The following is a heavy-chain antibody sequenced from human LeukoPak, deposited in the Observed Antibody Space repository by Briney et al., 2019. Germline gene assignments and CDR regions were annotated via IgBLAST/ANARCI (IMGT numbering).Heavy chain of an antibody. D-gene: IGHD2-21*01. J-gene: IGHJ6*03. CDR3: ATGFFVPPPQGYYYMDV. V-gene: IGHV1-24*01. CDR1: GYTLTELS. Sequence: GASVKVSYKVSGYTLTELSMHWVRQAPGKGLEWMGGFDPEDGETIYAQKFQGRVTMTEDTSTDTAYMELSSLRSEDTAVYYCATGFFVPPPQGYYYMDVWGKGTTVTVSS. CDR2: FDPEDGET.